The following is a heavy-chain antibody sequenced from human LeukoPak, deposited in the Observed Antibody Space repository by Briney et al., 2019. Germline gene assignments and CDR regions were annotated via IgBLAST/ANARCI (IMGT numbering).Heavy chain of an antibody. Sequence: SETLSLTCAVYGGSFSGYYWSWIRQPPGKGLEWIGEINHSGSTNYNPSLKSRVTISVDTSKNQFSLKLSSVTAADTAVYYCARSIAARPYFDYWGQGTLVTASS. D-gene: IGHD6-6*01. J-gene: IGHJ4*02. V-gene: IGHV4-34*01. CDR3: ARSIAARPYFDY. CDR1: GGSFSGYY. CDR2: INHSGST.